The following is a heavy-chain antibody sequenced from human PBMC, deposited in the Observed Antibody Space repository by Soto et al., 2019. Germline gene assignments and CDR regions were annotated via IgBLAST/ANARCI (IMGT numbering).Heavy chain of an antibody. V-gene: IGHV1-69*02. J-gene: IGHJ6*03. CDR2: IRTFVGKA. D-gene: IGHD5-12*01. CDR3: ARPTGGHDSGGNSMDV. Sequence: QVQLVQSGPEVKRPGSSVNVSCKTSGGTLSTYSISWVRQAPGQGLEWVGRIRTFVGKANVAQQFQGRVTITADRSTDTVYLEMRGLTSDDTAVYYCARPTGGHDSGGNSMDVWGTGTTVTVSS. CDR1: GGTLSTYS.